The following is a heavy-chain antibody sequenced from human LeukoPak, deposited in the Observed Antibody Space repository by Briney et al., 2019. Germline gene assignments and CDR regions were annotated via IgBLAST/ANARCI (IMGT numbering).Heavy chain of an antibody. CDR1: GGTFSSYA. D-gene: IGHD3-22*01. CDR2: IIPIFGTA. J-gene: IGHJ4*02. CDR3: ARDSRSGYYPYYFDY. Sequence: ASVKVSCKASGGTFSSYAISWVRQAPGQGLEWMGGIIPIFGTANYAQKFQGRVTITADESTSTAYMELSSLRSEDTAVYYCARDSRSGYYPYYFDYWGQGTLVTVSS. V-gene: IGHV1-69*13.